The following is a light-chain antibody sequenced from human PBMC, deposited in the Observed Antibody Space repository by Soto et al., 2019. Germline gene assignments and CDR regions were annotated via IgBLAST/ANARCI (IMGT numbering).Light chain of an antibody. CDR3: QQYGSSGT. Sequence: EIVLTQSPATLSLSPGERATLSCRASQSVSSYLAWYQHKPGQAPRLLIYDASNRATGIPDRFSGGGSGTDFTLTISRLEPEDFAVYYCQQYGSSGTFGQGTKVDIK. CDR1: QSVSSY. V-gene: IGKV3-20*01. CDR2: DAS. J-gene: IGKJ1*01.